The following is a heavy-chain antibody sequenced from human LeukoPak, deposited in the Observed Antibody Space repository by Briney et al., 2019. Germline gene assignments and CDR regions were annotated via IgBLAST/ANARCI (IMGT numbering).Heavy chain of an antibody. CDR3: ARGRVGATYSTDY. CDR1: GFTFSSYS. Sequence: GSLRLSCAASGFTFSSYSMNWVRQAPGKGLEWVSYISSSSSTIYYADSVKGRFTISRDNAKNSLYLQMNSLRAEDTAVYYCARGRVGATYSTDYWGQGTLVTVSS. D-gene: IGHD1-26*01. CDR2: ISSSSSTI. V-gene: IGHV3-48*01. J-gene: IGHJ4*02.